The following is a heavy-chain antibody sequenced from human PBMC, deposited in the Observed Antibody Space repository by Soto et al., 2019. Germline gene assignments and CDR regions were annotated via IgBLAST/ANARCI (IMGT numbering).Heavy chain of an antibody. D-gene: IGHD3-3*01. CDR1: GYTLTELS. CDR3: ATGRAVRFLEWLPDQDYFDY. CDR2: FDPEDGET. J-gene: IGHJ4*02. V-gene: IGHV1-24*01. Sequence: ASVKVSCKVSGYTLTELSMHWVRQAPGKGLEWMGGFDPEDGETIYAQKFQGRVTMTEDTSTDTAYMELSSLRSEDTAVYYCATGRAVRFLEWLPDQDYFDYWGQGTLVTVSS.